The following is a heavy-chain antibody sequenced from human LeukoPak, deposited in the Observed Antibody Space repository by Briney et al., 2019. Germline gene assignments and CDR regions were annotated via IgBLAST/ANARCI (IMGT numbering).Heavy chain of an antibody. CDR2: IYIGDNP. D-gene: IGHD4-17*01. J-gene: IGHJ3*02. CDR1: GLTVSSSY. Sequence: GGSLRLSCAASGLTVSSSYMSWVRQAPGKGLEWVSIIYIGDNPHYADSVKGRFTISRDNSKNTLYLQMNSLRAEDTAVYYCARNQDYGVYNSVGAFDIWGQGTMVTVSS. CDR3: ARNQDYGVYNSVGAFDI. V-gene: IGHV3-53*01.